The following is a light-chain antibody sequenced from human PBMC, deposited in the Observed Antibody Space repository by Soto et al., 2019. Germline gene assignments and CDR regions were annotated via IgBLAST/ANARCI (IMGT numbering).Light chain of an antibody. Sequence: DIQMTQSPSSVSASVGDRVTITCRASQDITRWLAWYQQKPGKAPKILIHTASSLQSGVPSRFSGSGSGTDFTLTITSLQPEDFATYYCQQANSFPWTFGQGTKVEIK. J-gene: IGKJ1*01. CDR3: QQANSFPWT. CDR1: QDITRW. V-gene: IGKV1-12*01. CDR2: TAS.